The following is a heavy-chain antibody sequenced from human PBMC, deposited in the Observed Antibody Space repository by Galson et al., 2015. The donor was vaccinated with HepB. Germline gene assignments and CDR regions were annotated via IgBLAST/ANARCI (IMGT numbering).Heavy chain of an antibody. CDR2: INPNSGGT. CDR3: ARAAVAGSDYPYYYYMDV. V-gene: IGHV1-2*06. D-gene: IGHD6-19*01. Sequence: SVKVSCKASGYTFTGYYMHWVRQAPGQGLEWMGRINPNSGGTNYAQKFQGRVTMTRDTSISTAYMELSRLRSDDTAVYYCARAAVAGSDYPYYYYMDVWGKGTTVTVSS. CDR1: GYTFTGYY. J-gene: IGHJ6*03.